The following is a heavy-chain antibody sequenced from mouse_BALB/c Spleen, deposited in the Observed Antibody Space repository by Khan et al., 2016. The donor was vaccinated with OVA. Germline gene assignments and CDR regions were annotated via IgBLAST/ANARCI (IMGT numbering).Heavy chain of an antibody. CDR2: VSYSGST. J-gene: IGHJ1*01. CDR1: GYSITTDYA. D-gene: IGHD1-2*01. Sequence: EVQLQESGPGLVKPSQSLSLTCTVTGYSITTDYAWNWIRQFPGNKLEWMGYVSYSGSTSYNPSLKSRFSITRDTSKNQFFLQLNSVTTEDTATYYCVRRHYYGHWYFNVWGAGTTVTVSS. V-gene: IGHV3-2*02. CDR3: VRRHYYGHWYFNV.